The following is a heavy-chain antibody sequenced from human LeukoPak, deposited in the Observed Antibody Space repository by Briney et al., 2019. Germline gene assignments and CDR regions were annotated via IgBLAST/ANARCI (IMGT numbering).Heavy chain of an antibody. D-gene: IGHD4-11*01. CDR2: INHSGYT. CDR1: GGSFSGFY. J-gene: IGHJ4*02. V-gene: IGHV4-34*01. CDR3: ARGKGTVTF. Sequence: SETPSLTCAVSGGSFSGFYRSWIRQFPGQGLEWIGEINHSGYTNYHPSLKSRVVISVDTSKKQFSLKLNSVTAADTAVYYCARGKGTVTFWAQGTVVSVSS.